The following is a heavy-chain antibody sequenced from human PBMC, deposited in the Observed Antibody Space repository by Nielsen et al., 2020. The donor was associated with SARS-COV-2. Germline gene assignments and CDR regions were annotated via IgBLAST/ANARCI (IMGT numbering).Heavy chain of an antibody. CDR2: ISWNSGSI. D-gene: IGHD5-24*01. CDR1: GFAFDDYA. V-gene: IGHV3-9*01. Sequence: SLKISCAASGFAFDDYAMHWVRQAPGKGLDWVSGISWNSGSIGYADSVKGRFTISRDNAKNSLYLQMNSLRAEDTALYYCAKGGGDGYTYYYYYGMDVWGQGTTVTVSS. J-gene: IGHJ6*02. CDR3: AKGGGDGYTYYYYYGMDV.